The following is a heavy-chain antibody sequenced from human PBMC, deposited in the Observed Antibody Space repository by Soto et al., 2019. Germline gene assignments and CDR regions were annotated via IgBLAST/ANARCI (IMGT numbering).Heavy chain of an antibody. CDR2: IIPIFGTA. CDR1: GGTFSSYA. J-gene: IGHJ4*02. V-gene: IGHV1-69*13. Sequence: SVKVSCKASGGTFSSYAISWLRQAPGQGLEWMGGIIPIFGTANYAQKFQGRVTITADESTSTAYMELSSLRSEDTAVYYCARDNCSGGSCYHYFDYWGQGTLVTVSS. CDR3: ARDNCSGGSCYHYFDY. D-gene: IGHD2-15*01.